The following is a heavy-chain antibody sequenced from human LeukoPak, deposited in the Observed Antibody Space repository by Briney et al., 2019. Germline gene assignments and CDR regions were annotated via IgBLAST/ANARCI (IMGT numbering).Heavy chain of an antibody. J-gene: IGHJ4*02. CDR2: IYSSGST. D-gene: IGHD3-10*01. Sequence: SETLSLTCTVSGGSISGYYWNWIRQPAGKGLEWVGRIYSSGSTNYNPSLKSRVTMSVDTSKNQFSLKLSSVTAAGTAVYYCARESMVRGVTYFDYWGQGTLVTVSS. CDR3: ARESMVRGVTYFDY. CDR1: GGSISGYY. V-gene: IGHV4-4*07.